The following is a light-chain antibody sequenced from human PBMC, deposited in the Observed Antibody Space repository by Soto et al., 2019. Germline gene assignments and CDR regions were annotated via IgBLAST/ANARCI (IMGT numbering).Light chain of an antibody. J-gene: IGKJ1*01. Sequence: IVMTQTPATLALSPGERATLSCRASQSVSNNYLAWYQQKPGQAPRLLIYGASNRATGIPDRFSGSGSGTDFTLTISRLEPEDFAVYYCQQYGSSGTFGQGTKVDI. CDR2: GAS. CDR1: QSVSNNY. V-gene: IGKV3-20*01. CDR3: QQYGSSGT.